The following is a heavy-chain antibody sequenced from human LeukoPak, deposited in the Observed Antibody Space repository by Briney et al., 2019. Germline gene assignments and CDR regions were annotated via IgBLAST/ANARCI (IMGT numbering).Heavy chain of an antibody. CDR3: ARETPDYGDFSFDL. Sequence: SETLSLTCTVSGGSISSYYWSWTQQPAGKGLEWIGRIYTSGSTNYNPSLKSRVTMSVDTSKNQFSLKLSSVTAADTAVYYCARETPDYGDFSFDLWGRGTLSLSPQ. CDR2: IYTSGST. J-gene: IGHJ2*01. V-gene: IGHV4-4*07. CDR1: GGSISSYY. D-gene: IGHD4-17*01.